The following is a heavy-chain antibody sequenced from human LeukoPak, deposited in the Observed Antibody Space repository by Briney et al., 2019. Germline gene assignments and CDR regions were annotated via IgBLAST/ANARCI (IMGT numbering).Heavy chain of an antibody. V-gene: IGHV4-4*07. CDR2: IYSSGNS. D-gene: IGHD1-7*01. J-gene: IGHJ6*03. CDR1: GGSINSHYY. Sequence: SETLSLTRTVSGGSINSHYYWNWFRQPAGKGLEWIGRIYSSGNSYYNASLQSRVTMSVDTSKNQFSLQLNSVTPEDTAVYYCARDPITGTTYLDYYYYYYMDVWGKGTTVTVSS. CDR3: ARDPITGTTYLDYYYYYYMDV.